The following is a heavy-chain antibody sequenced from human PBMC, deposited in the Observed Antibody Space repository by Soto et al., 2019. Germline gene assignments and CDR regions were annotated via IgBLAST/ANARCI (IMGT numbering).Heavy chain of an antibody. Sequence: VQLVQSGAEVTKPGSSVKVSCKASGGTFSSYAISWERQAPGQGLEWMGGIIPIFGTANYAQKFKGRVTITADKSTSTSYMELSSLRSEDTAVYYGARDHRSVWAFDIWGQGTMVTVS. CDR2: IIPIFGTA. J-gene: IGHJ3*02. D-gene: IGHD6-19*01. CDR3: ARDHRSVWAFDI. V-gene: IGHV1-69*06. CDR1: GGTFSSYA.